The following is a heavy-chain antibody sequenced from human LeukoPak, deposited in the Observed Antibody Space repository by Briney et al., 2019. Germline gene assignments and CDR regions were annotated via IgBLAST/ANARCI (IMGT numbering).Heavy chain of an antibody. V-gene: IGHV4-59*01. CDR2: IYYSGST. CDR3: ARGQYSGSCFDN. D-gene: IGHD1-26*01. CDR1: GGSISSYL. Sequence: SETLSLTCTVSGGSISSYLWSWIRQPPGKGLEWIGYIYYSGSTNYNPSLKSRVTILVDTSKNQFSLKASSVTAADTAVYYCARGQYSGSCFDNWGQGSLVTVSS. J-gene: IGHJ4*02.